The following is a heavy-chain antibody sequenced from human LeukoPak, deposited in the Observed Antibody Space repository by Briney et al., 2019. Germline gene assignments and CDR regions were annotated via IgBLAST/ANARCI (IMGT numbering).Heavy chain of an antibody. Sequence: GGSQRLSCAASGFTFSSYAMSWVRQAPGKGLEWVSAISGSGGSTYYADSVKGRFTISRDNSKNTLYLQMNSLRAEDTAVYYCAKFGRYCSSTSCYTRFRDFDYWGQGTLVTVSS. CDR3: AKFGRYCSSTSCYTRFRDFDY. D-gene: IGHD2-2*02. CDR2: ISGSGGST. V-gene: IGHV3-23*01. J-gene: IGHJ4*02. CDR1: GFTFSSYA.